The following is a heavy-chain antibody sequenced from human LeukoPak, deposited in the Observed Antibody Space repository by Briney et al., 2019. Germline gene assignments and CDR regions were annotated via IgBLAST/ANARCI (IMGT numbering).Heavy chain of an antibody. CDR2: ISAYNGNT. J-gene: IGHJ4*02. D-gene: IGHD6-19*01. CDR3: ARDSSGFFEY. V-gene: IGHV1-18*04. Sequence: AAVKVSCKAAGYTFTSYGISWVRQAPGQGLEWMGWISAYNGNTNYAQKLQGRAIMTTDTSTSTAYMELRSLRSDDTAVYYCARDSSGFFEYWGRGTLVTVSS. CDR1: GYTFTSYG.